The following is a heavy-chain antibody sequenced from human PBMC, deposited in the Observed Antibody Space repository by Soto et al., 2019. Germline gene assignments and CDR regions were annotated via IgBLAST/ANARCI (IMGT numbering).Heavy chain of an antibody. J-gene: IGHJ4*02. CDR2: ISYSGST. CDR1: GGSIISGGYY. D-gene: IGHD1-1*01. CDR3: AREGRDSYNLGY. V-gene: IGHV4-31*03. Sequence: SETLSLTCTVSGGSIISGGYYWSWIRQHPGTGLEWIGYISYSGSTYYNPSLKSRVTISLDKSKNQCSLNLNSVTAADTAVYYCAREGRDSYNLGYWGQGTLVTVSS.